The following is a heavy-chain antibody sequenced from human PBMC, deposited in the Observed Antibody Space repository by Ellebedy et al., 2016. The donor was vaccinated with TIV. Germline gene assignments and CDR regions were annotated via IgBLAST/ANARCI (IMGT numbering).Heavy chain of an antibody. Sequence: SETLSLXCTVSGGSISSGGYYWSWIRQHPGKGLEWIGYIYYSGTTYYNPSLKSRVTISLDTSKDQFSLKLSSMTAADTAVYYCARETHPYYYMDVWGKGTTVSVSS. CDR1: GGSISSGGYY. V-gene: IGHV4-31*03. J-gene: IGHJ6*03. CDR3: ARETHPYYYMDV. CDR2: IYYSGTT.